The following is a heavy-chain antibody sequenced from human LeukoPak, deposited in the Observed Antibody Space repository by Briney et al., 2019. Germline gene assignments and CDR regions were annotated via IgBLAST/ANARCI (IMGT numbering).Heavy chain of an antibody. J-gene: IGHJ5*02. CDR1: GYTFSSYY. V-gene: IGHV1-46*01. CDR3: ARDTDSSSSGGFDP. D-gene: IGHD6-6*01. Sequence: ASVKVSCKASGYTFSSYYMHWVRQAPGQGLEWMGIINPSASSTSYAQKFQGRVTMITDMSTSTVYMELSSLRSEDTAVYYCARDTDSSSSGGFDPWGQGTLVTVSS. CDR2: INPSASST.